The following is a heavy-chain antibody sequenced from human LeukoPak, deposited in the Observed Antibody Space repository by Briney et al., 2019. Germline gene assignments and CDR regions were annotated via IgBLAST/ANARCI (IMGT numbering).Heavy chain of an antibody. CDR2: IDHSGYT. Sequence: PSETLSLTCAVSGVSFDDYYWAWVRQTPGKGLEWIGEIDHSGYTNDSPSLKSRVTLSIDTSRKQFSLNLRSVTVADAGIYYCTRMTTGHDYWGQGTLVTVSS. J-gene: IGHJ4*02. D-gene: IGHD4-17*01. V-gene: IGHV4-34*01. CDR1: GVSFDDYY. CDR3: TRMTTGHDY.